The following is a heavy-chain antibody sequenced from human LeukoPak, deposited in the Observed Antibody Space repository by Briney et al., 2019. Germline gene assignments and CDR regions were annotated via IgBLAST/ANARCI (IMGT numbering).Heavy chain of an antibody. CDR2: ISSSGSTI. V-gene: IGHV3-11*01. Sequence: GGCLRLSCAASGFTFSDYYMRWIRQAPGKGLEWGSYISSSGSTIYYAKAVTGRFTISRDNAKNSRYLQMNSLRAEDTAVYYCARLRSSSFYYYYMDVWGKGTTVTVSS. D-gene: IGHD6-6*01. CDR3: ARLRSSSFYYYYMDV. J-gene: IGHJ6*03. CDR1: GFTFSDYY.